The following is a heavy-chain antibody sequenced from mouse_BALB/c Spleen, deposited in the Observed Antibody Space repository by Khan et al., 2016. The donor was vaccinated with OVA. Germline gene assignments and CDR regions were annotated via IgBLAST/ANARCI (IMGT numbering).Heavy chain of an antibody. Sequence: VQLQESGAELARPGASVKLSCKASGYTFTDYNINWVKERTGQGLEWIGEIYPGSGNTYYNEKFKGKATLTADKSSSTVYMQLSSLTSEDSAVYVCAREWGAWFPYWGQGTLLTVSA. CDR3: AREWGAWFPY. CDR1: GYTFTDYN. V-gene: IGHV1-77*01. J-gene: IGHJ3*01. CDR2: IYPGSGNT.